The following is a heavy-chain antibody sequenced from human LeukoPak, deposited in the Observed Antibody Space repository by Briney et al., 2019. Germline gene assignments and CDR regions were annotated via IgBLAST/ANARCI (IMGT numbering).Heavy chain of an antibody. D-gene: IGHD3-10*01. V-gene: IGHV3-30*02. Sequence: PGGSLRLSCAASGFTFSSYGMHWVRQAPGKGLEWVAFIRYDGSNKYYADSVKGRFTISRDNSKNTLYLQMNSLRAEDTAVYYCAKDRATMVRGVDIDYWGQGTLVTVSS. CDR3: AKDRATMVRGVDIDY. CDR2: IRYDGSNK. J-gene: IGHJ4*02. CDR1: GFTFSSYG.